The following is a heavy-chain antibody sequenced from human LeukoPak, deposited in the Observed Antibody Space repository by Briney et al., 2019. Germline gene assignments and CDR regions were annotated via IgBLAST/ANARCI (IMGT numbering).Heavy chain of an antibody. CDR1: GGTFSSYA. V-gene: IGHV1-2*02. CDR3: ARGGCSSTSCYSGSDWFDP. CDR2: INPNSGGT. Sequence: ASVKVSCKASGGTFSSYAISWVRQAPGQGLEWMGWINPNSGGTNYAQKFQGRVTMTRDTSISTAYMELSRLRSDDTAVYYCARGGCSSTSCYSGSDWFDPWGQGTLVTVSS. D-gene: IGHD2-2*01. J-gene: IGHJ5*02.